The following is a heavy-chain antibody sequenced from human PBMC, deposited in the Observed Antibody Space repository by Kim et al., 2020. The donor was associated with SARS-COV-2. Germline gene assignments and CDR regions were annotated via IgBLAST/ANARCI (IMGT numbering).Heavy chain of an antibody. J-gene: IGHJ3*02. D-gene: IGHD3-22*01. CDR1: GGSFSGYY. V-gene: IGHV4-34*01. Sequence: SETLSLTCAVYGGSFSGYYWSWIRQPPGKGLEWIGEINHSGSTNYNPSLKSRVTISVDTSKNQFSLKLSSVTAADTAVYYCAYGAIDRLLRDAFDIWGQGTMVTVSS. CDR2: INHSGST. CDR3: AYGAIDRLLRDAFDI.